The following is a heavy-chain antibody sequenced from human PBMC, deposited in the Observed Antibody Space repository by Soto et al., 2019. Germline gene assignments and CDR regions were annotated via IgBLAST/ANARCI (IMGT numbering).Heavy chain of an antibody. CDR3: ARTRQQWVTYDYFYMDV. CDR1: GFSFSSYG. Sequence: QVQLVESGGHVVQPGRSLRLSCAASGFSFSSYGMHWVRQAPGKGLEWVAVISYDSIKKYYADSVKGRFTISRDNPENTLYLQMDSLRVEDTAVYYCARTRQQWVTYDYFYMDVWGNGTTVTVSS. CDR2: ISYDSIKK. D-gene: IGHD3-16*01. V-gene: IGHV3-33*01. J-gene: IGHJ6*03.